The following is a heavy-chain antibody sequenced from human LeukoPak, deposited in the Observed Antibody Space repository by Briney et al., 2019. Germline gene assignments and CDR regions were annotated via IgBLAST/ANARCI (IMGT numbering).Heavy chain of an antibody. D-gene: IGHD3-10*01. CDR2: SDPEDGET. CDR3: ATADGSGSYVGY. J-gene: IGHJ4*02. Sequence: ASVKVSCKVSGYTLTELSMHWVRQAPGKGLEWMGGSDPEDGETIYAQKFQGRVTMTEDTSTDTAYMELSSLRSEDTAVYYCATADGSGSYVGYWGQGTLVTVSS. V-gene: IGHV1-24*01. CDR1: GYTLTELS.